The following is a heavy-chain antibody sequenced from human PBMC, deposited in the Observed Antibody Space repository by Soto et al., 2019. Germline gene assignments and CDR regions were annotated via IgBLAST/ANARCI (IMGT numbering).Heavy chain of an antibody. J-gene: IGHJ6*02. CDR3: ARLGLGYYDFLFGGGEYYYYYYGMDV. CDR1: GYSFTSYG. CDR2: IYPGDSDT. V-gene: IGHV5-51*01. D-gene: IGHD3-3*01. Sequence: GESLKISCKGAGYSFTSYGSGWVRQMPGKGLEWMGIIYPGDSDTRYSPSFQGQVTISADKSISTAYLRWSSLKASDTAMYYCARLGLGYYDFLFGGGEYYYYYYGMDVWGQGTTVTVSS.